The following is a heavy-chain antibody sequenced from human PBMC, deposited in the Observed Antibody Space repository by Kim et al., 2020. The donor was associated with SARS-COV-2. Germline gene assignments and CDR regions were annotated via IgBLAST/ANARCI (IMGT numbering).Heavy chain of an antibody. J-gene: IGHJ6*02. V-gene: IGHV3-23*01. Sequence: SVKGRFTISRDNSKNTLYLQMNSLRAEDTAVYYCAKCAVGYYDILCGMDVWGQGTTVTVSS. CDR3: AKCAVGYYDILCGMDV. D-gene: IGHD3-9*01.